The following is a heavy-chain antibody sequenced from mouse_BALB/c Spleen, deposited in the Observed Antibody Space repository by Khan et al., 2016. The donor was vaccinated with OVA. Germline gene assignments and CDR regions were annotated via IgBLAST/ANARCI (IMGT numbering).Heavy chain of an antibody. J-gene: IGHJ1*01. Sequence: QIQLVQSGPELKKTGETVKISCKASGYTFTNYAMNWVKQAPGKGLKWMGWIDTYTGEPTYADDFKGRFAFSLETSASPAYLQINNLKNEDTATYFWARGYWYFDVWGAGTTVTVSS. V-gene: IGHV9-3-1*01. CDR1: GYTFTNYA. CDR2: IDTYTGEP. CDR3: ARGYWYFDV.